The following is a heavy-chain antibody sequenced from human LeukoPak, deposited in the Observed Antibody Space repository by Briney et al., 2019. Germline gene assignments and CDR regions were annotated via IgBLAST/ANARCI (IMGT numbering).Heavy chain of an antibody. V-gene: IGHV3-48*03. J-gene: IGHJ6*02. CDR1: GFTFRNYE. Sequence: GGSLRLSCATSGFTFRNYEMNWVRQAPGKGLEWVSYISSSGATIYYADSVKGRFTISRDKAKNSAHLQMNSLRAEDTAVYYCARDPVGYYYAMDVWGQGATVTVSS. D-gene: IGHD1-26*01. CDR3: ARDPVGYYYAMDV. CDR2: ISSSGATI.